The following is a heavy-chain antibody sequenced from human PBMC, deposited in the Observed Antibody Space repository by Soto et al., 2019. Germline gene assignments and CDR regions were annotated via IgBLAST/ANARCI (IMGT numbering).Heavy chain of an antibody. Sequence: QVQLQESGPGLVKPSETLSLTCTVPGGSISSYYWSWIRQPPGKGLEWIGYIYYSGSTNYNPSLKSRVTISVDTSKNQFSLKLSSVTAADTAVYYCARATEYYFDYWGQGTLVTVSS. J-gene: IGHJ4*02. CDR1: GGSISSYY. V-gene: IGHV4-59*01. CDR2: IYYSGST. CDR3: ARATEYYFDY.